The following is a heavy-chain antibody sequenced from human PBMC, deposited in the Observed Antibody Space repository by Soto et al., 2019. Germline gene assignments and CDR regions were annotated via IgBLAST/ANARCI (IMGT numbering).Heavy chain of an antibody. CDR3: ARTSGRFDY. Sequence: QPGGSLRLSCAASGFTFSSYSMNWVRQAPGKGLEWVSYISSSSTIYYADSVKGRFTISRDNAKNSLYLQMNSLRDEDTAVYYCARTSGRFDYWGQGTLVTVSS. J-gene: IGHJ4*02. D-gene: IGHD1-1*01. CDR1: GFTFSSYS. V-gene: IGHV3-48*02. CDR2: ISSSSTI.